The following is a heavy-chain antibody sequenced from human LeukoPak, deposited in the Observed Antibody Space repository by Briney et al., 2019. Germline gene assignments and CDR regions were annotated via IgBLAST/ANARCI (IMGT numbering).Heavy chain of an antibody. CDR2: ISGSGGST. D-gene: IGHD2-15*01. Sequence: GGSLRLSCAAPGFTFSSCAMSWVRQAPGKGLEWVSAISGSGGSTYYADSVKGRFTISRDNSKNTLYLQMNSLRAEDTAVYYCAKEDIVVVVAATAFDYWGQGTLVTVSS. CDR1: GFTFSSCA. CDR3: AKEDIVVVVAATAFDY. J-gene: IGHJ4*02. V-gene: IGHV3-23*01.